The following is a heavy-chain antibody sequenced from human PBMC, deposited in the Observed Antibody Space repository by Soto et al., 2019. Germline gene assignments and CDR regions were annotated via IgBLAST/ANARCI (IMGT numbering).Heavy chain of an antibody. CDR1: GYPFTVYY. V-gene: IGHV1-2*04. Sequence: QVQLVQSGAEVKKPGASVKVSCKASGYPFTVYYMQWVRQAPGQGLEWMGWINPNSGGTNYAQKFQGWVTMTRDTSISTAYMELSRLRSDDADVDDGARGQCWASVTDFAYWGQGTMVPVSS. CDR3: ARGQCWASVTDFAY. J-gene: IGHJ4*02. D-gene: IGHD1-26*01. CDR2: INPNSGGT.